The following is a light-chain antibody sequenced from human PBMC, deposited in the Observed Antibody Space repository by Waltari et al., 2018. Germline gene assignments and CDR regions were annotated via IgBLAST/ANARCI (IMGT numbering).Light chain of an antibody. J-gene: IGKJ2*01. Sequence: DIKMTKSPSTLSASVGDSVTITCRASQSIGGWLAWYQQKPGKAPNLLIFKASFLEGGVPSRFSGSGSGTDFTLTISSLQPDDFATYYCQQYQTYPLTFGLGTKLEI. CDR3: QQYQTYPLT. V-gene: IGKV1-5*03. CDR2: KAS. CDR1: QSIGGW.